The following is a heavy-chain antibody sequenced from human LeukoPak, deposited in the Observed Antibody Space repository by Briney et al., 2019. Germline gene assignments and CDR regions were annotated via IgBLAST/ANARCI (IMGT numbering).Heavy chain of an antibody. CDR2: ISGGSSQI. D-gene: IGHD2-2*01. J-gene: IGHJ6*03. V-gene: IGHV3-21*01. CDR1: GFTFSSYS. CDR3: ARDPRVVVPAYYSYYYMDV. Sequence: PGGSLRLSCAASGFTFSSYSMNWVRQAPGKGLEWVSAISGGSSQIYYADSVRGRFTISRDNAKNSLYLQMNSLTAEDTAVYYCARDPRVVVPAYYSYYYMDVWGKGTTVTVSS.